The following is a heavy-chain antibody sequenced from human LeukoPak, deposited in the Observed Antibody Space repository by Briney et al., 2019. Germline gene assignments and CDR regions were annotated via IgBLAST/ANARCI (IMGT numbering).Heavy chain of an antibody. CDR3: ARPTTMVRGVIGYFDY. CDR2: IYYSGST. J-gene: IGHJ4*02. CDR1: GGSISSGDYY. V-gene: IGHV4-30-4*01. D-gene: IGHD3-10*01. Sequence: SQTLSLTWTVSGGSISSGDYYWSWIRQPPGKGLEWIGYIYYSGSTYYNPSLKSRVTISVDTSKNQFSLKLSSVTAADTAVYYCARPTTMVRGVIGYFDYWGQGTLVTVSS.